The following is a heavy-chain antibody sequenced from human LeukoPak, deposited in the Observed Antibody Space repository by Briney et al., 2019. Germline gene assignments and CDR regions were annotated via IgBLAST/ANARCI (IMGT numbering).Heavy chain of an antibody. CDR3: AKEGIAVAGNANFDY. J-gene: IGHJ4*02. CDR2: ISGGGGST. D-gene: IGHD6-19*01. Sequence: GGSLRLSCAASRFTFSSYAMSWVRQAPGKGLEWVSVISGGGGSTYYADSVKGRFTISRDNSKNTLYLQMNSLRAEDTAVYYCAKEGIAVAGNANFDYWGQGTLVTVSS. CDR1: RFTFSSYA. V-gene: IGHV3-23*01.